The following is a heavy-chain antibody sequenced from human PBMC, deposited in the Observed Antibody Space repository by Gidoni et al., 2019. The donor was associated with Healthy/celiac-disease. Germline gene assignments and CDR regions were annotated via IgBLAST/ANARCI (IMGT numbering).Heavy chain of an antibody. V-gene: IGHV4-39*01. CDR3: VTGLNYYYYMDV. D-gene: IGHD2-8*02. J-gene: IGHJ6*03. Sequence: QLQLQESGPGLVKPSETLSLTCTVSGGSISSSSYYWGWIRQPPGKGLEWIGSIYYSGSTYYNPSLKSRVTISVDTSKNQFSLKLSSVTAADTAVYYCVTGLNYYYYMDVWGKGTTVTVSS. CDR1: GGSISSSSYY. CDR2: IYYSGST.